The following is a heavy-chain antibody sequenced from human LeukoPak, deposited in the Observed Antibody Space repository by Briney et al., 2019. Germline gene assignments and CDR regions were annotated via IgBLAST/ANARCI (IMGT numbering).Heavy chain of an antibody. Sequence: SESLSLTCTVSGGSISSSSYYWGWIRQPPGKGLEWIGSIYYSGSTYYNPSLKSRVTMSVDTSKNQFSLKLSSVTAADTAVYYCASLRYFDWLPIDYWGQGTLVTVSS. CDR2: IYYSGST. CDR3: ASLRYFDWLPIDY. J-gene: IGHJ4*02. V-gene: IGHV4-39*01. CDR1: GGSISSSSYY. D-gene: IGHD3-9*01.